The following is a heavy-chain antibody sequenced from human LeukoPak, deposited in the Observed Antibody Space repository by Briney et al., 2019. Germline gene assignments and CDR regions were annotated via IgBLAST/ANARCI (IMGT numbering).Heavy chain of an antibody. CDR2: IRSKANSYAT. CDR3: TRLSRNYYYYMDV. V-gene: IGHV3-73*01. CDR1: GFTLSGSA. J-gene: IGHJ6*03. Sequence: GGSLRLSCAASGFTLSGSAMHWVRQASGKGLEWVGRIRSKANSYATAYAASVKGKFTISRDDSKNTAYLQMNSLKTEDTAVYYCTRLSRNYYYYMDVWGKGTTVTVSS.